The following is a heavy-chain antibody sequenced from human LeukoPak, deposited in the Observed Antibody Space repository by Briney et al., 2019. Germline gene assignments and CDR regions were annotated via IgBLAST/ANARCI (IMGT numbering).Heavy chain of an antibody. D-gene: IGHD6-19*01. CDR1: GGSISSGGYY. Sequence: PSETPSLTCTVSGGSISSGGYYWSWIRQPPGKGLEWIGYIYHSGSTYYNPSLKSRVTISVDRSKNQFSLKLNSVTAADTAVYYCARASSSGPPDYWGQGTLVTVSS. V-gene: IGHV4-30-2*01. CDR2: IYHSGST. J-gene: IGHJ4*02. CDR3: ARASSSGPPDY.